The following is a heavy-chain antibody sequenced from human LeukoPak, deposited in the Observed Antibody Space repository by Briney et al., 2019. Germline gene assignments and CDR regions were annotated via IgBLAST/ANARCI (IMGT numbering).Heavy chain of an antibody. J-gene: IGHJ4*02. CDR3: ARRGFFDF. V-gene: IGHV4-59*08. CDR1: GVSISSYY. Sequence: SETLSLTCTVSGVSISSYYWSWIRQPPGKGLELIAYISNSGSTNYNPSLKSRVTISVDTSKNHFSLKLSSVTAADTPIYFCARRGFFDFWGQGTLVTVSS. CDR2: ISNSGST.